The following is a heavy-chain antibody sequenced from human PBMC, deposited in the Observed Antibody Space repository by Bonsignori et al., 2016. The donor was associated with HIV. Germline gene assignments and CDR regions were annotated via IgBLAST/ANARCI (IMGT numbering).Heavy chain of an antibody. CDR1: GFTFSSYS. J-gene: IGHJ1*01. CDR2: ISSSSSYI. Sequence: GGSLRLSCAASGFTFSSYSMNWVRQAPGKGLEWVSSISSSSSYIYYADSVKGRFTISRDNAKNSLYLQMNSLRAEDTAVYYCARDLYYYDSSGEFQHWGQGTLVTVSS. V-gene: IGHV3-21*01. CDR3: ARDLYYYDSSGEFQH. D-gene: IGHD3-22*01.